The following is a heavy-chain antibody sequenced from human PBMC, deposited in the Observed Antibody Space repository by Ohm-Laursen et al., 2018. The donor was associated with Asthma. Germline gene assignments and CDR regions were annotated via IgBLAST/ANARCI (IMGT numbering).Heavy chain of an antibody. V-gene: IGHV4-59*07. J-gene: IGHJ4*02. CDR3: ARGHGYNLY. Sequence: SDTLSLTCALSGASFSTSYWGWIRPPPGKGLVRIGYIYSTGSTNSNPSLERRVTISIDTSTNQFHLKLSSVTAADTAVYYCARGHGYNLYWGQGTLVTVSS. CDR2: IYSTGST. CDR1: GASFSTSY. D-gene: IGHD5-24*01.